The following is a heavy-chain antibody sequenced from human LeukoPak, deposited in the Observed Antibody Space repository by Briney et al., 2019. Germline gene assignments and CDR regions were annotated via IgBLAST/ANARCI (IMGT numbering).Heavy chain of an antibody. D-gene: IGHD5-18*01. CDR3: ARAASAMIDS. J-gene: IGHJ4*02. Sequence: SETLSLTCAVYGDSFSGYYWSWIRQHPGKGLEWIGHIYYSVSTYYNPSLKSRVTISVDTSQNQFSLKVSSVTAADTAVYYCARAASAMIDSWGQGTLVTVSS. V-gene: IGHV4-31*11. CDR1: GDSFSGYY. CDR2: IYYSVST.